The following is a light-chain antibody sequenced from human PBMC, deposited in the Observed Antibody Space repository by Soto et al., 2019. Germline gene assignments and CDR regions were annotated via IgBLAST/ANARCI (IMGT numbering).Light chain of an antibody. CDR2: WAS. V-gene: IGKV4-1*01. Sequence: DIVMTQSPDSLAVSLGERATINCKSSQSVLYSSNNKNYLAWYQQQPGQPPKLLIYWASTRESGVPDRFSGIGPGTDFALTISSLQAEDVAVYYCQQYYSTPYTFGQGTKRQIK. CDR3: QQYYSTPYT. CDR1: QSVLYSSNNKNY. J-gene: IGKJ2*01.